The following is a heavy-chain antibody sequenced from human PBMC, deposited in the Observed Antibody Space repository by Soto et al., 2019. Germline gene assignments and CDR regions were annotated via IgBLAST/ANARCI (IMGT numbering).Heavy chain of an antibody. CDR2: FDPEDGET. J-gene: IGHJ4*02. CDR1: GYTLTELS. CDR3: AKRYYYDSSGYYYANYFDY. V-gene: IGHV1-24*01. D-gene: IGHD3-22*01. Sequence: ASVKVSCKVSGYTLTELSMHWVRQAPGKGLEWMGGFDPEDGETIYAQKFQGRVTMTEDTSTDTAYMELSSLRAEDTAVYYCAKRYYYDSSGYYYANYFDYWGQGTLVTVSS.